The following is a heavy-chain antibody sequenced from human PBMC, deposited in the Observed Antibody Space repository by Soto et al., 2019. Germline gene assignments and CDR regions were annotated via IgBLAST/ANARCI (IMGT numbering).Heavy chain of an antibody. CDR3: AKSGSSSSFDYYYYYMDV. CDR2: ISWNSGSI. D-gene: IGHD6-6*01. J-gene: IGHJ6*03. CDR1: GFTFDDYA. Sequence: GGSLSLSCAASGFTFDDYAMHWVRQAPGKGLEWVSGISWNSGSIGYADSVKGRFTISRDNAKNSLYLQMNSLRAEDTALYYCAKSGSSSSFDYYYYYMDVWGKGTTVTVSS. V-gene: IGHV3-9*01.